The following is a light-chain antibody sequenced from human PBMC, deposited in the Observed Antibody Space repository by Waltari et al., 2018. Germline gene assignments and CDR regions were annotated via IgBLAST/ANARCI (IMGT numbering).Light chain of an antibody. CDR3: SSYRAGSTLV. Sequence: QSALTQPSSVSGSPGQSITISCTGTNSDVGDYNYVSWYPQRPGEAPTLIVYEVNNPPSGVSVLFSGSKSGTTASLSISDLQAEDEGDYYCSSYRAGSTLVFGGGTKVTVL. CDR1: NSDVGDYNY. J-gene: IGLJ3*02. CDR2: EVN. V-gene: IGLV2-14*01.